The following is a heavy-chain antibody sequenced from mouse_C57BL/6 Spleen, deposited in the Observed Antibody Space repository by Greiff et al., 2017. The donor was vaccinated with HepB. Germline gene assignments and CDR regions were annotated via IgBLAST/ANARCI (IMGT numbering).Heavy chain of an antibody. D-gene: IGHD2-3*01. CDR1: GFTFSSYA. Sequence: EVHLVESGGGLVKPGGSLKLSCAASGFTFSSYAMSWVRQTPEKRLEWVATISDGGSYTYYPDNVKGRFTISRDNAKNNLYLQMSHLKSEDTAMYYCARALIYDGYYFDYWGQGTTLTVSS. CDR3: ARALIYDGYYFDY. CDR2: ISDGGSYT. J-gene: IGHJ2*01. V-gene: IGHV5-4*01.